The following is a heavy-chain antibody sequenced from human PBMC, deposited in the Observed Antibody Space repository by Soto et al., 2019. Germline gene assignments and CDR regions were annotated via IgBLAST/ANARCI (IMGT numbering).Heavy chain of an antibody. D-gene: IGHD3-9*01. CDR2: ISAYHGNT. CDR1: GYTFTSYG. J-gene: IGHJ5*02. V-gene: IGHV1-18*01. CDR3: ARARGITTFLSELDP. Sequence: QVQLVQSGAEVKKPGASVKVSCKASGYTFTSYGISWVRQAPGQGLEWMGWISAYHGNTNYAQKRQGRGTMTTDTSTSTAYMELRSLRSDDTAVYYCARARGITTFLSELDPWGQGTLVTVSS.